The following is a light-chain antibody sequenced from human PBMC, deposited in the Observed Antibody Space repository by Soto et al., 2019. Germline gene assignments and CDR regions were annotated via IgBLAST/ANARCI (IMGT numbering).Light chain of an antibody. CDR2: GAS. V-gene: IGKV3-20*01. J-gene: IGKJ1*01. CDR1: QSVSSSF. CDR3: QQYYTSPWT. Sequence: ELVLTQSPGTLSLSPGEIATLSCRASQSVSSSFLAWYQHKPGQAPRLLIYGASSRATGIPDRFSGSGSGTDFTLTISRLEPEDFAVYYCQQYYTSPWTFGQGTKVEIK.